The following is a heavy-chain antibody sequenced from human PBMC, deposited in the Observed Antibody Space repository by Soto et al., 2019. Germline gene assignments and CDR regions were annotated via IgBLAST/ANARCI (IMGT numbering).Heavy chain of an antibody. J-gene: IGHJ2*01. Sequence: EVQLVESGGAWVQPGGSLRLSCAASGFTFSNYAIHWVRQAPGKGLEYVSAISSNAVSTYYANSVKGRFTISRDNSQNIVYLQMGSLRTEDMAVYYCARKGSATTASNWYFDLWGRGTLVSVSS. CDR3: ARKGSATTASNWYFDL. CDR2: ISSNAVST. CDR1: GFTFSNYA. D-gene: IGHD2-15*01. V-gene: IGHV3-64*01.